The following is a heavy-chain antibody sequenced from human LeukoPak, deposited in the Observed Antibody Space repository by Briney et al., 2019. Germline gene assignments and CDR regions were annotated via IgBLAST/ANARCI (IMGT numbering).Heavy chain of an antibody. V-gene: IGHV4-39*07. D-gene: IGHD3-10*01. Sequence: PSETLSLTCTVSGGSISSSSYYWGWIRQPPGKGLEWIGSIYYSGSTYYNPSLKSRVTISVDTSKNQFSLKLSSVTAADTAVYYCASSRGGLYHDAFDIRGQGTMVTVSS. CDR2: IYYSGST. CDR1: GGSISSSSYY. J-gene: IGHJ3*02. CDR3: ASSRGGLYHDAFDI.